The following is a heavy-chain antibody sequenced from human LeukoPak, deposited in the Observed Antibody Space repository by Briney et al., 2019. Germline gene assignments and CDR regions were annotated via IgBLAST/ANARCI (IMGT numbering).Heavy chain of an antibody. CDR3: ARDGFLGTVATNGMDV. CDR2: ITAYNGNT. J-gene: IGHJ6*02. Sequence: ASVKVSCKASGYTFSSYGIGWVRQAPGQGLEWMGWITAYNGNTNSAQKFQGRVTMTTDTSTRTAYMDLRRLSSDDTAVYYCARDGFLGTVATNGMDVWGQGTTVTVSS. V-gene: IGHV1-18*01. CDR1: GYTFSSYG. D-gene: IGHD5-12*01.